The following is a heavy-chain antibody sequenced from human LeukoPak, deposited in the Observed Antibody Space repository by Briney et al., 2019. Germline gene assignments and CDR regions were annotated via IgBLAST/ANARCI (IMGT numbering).Heavy chain of an antibody. V-gene: IGHV3-21*01. D-gene: IGHD4-17*01. CDR1: GFAFSSYS. CDR2: ISSSSSYI. J-gene: IGHJ4*02. CDR3: ARVYGDYDALDY. Sequence: GGSLRLSCAASGFAFSSYSMNWVRQAPGKGLEWVSSISSSSSYIYYADAVKVRFTISRYNAKNSLYLQMNSLRAEDTAVYYCARVYGDYDALDYWGQGALVTVSS.